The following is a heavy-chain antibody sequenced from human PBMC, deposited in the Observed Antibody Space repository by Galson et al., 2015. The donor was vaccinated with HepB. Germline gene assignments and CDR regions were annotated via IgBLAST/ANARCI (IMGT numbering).Heavy chain of an antibody. V-gene: IGHV6-1*01. CDR2: TYYRSKWYN. Sequence: CAISGDSVSSNSGTWNWIRQSPSRGLEWLGRTYYRSKWYNDYAVSVKSRITINPDTSKNQFSLQLNSVTPEDTAVYYCARGGGYSSGWSGNWFDPWGQGTLVTVSS. CDR3: ARGGGYSSGWSGNWFDP. CDR1: GDSVSSNSGT. D-gene: IGHD6-19*01. J-gene: IGHJ5*02.